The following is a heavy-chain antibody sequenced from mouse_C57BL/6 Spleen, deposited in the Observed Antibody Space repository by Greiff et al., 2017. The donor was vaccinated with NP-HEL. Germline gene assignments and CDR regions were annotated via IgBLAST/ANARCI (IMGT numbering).Heavy chain of an antibody. Sequence: VQLQQSGAELVKPGASVKMSCKASGYTFTSYWITWVTQRPGPGLEWIGDIYPGSGSTNYNEKFKCKATLTVDTSSSTAYSQLSSLTSEDSAVSYGAREAMDYGGQGTAVTVSS. V-gene: IGHV1-55*01. J-gene: IGHJ4*01. CDR2: IYPGSGST. CDR3: AREAMDY. CDR1: GYTFTSYW.